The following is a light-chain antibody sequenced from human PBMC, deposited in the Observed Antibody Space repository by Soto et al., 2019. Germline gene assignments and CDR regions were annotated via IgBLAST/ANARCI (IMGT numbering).Light chain of an antibody. Sequence: QSVLTQPPSVSAAPGQKVTISCSGSSSNIESNYVSWYQQLPGTAPKLLIYDNDQRPSGIPDRFSGSKSGTSATLGITGLQTGDEADYYCATWDHSLSAGVFGGGTKLTV. J-gene: IGLJ2*01. CDR2: DND. CDR3: ATWDHSLSAGV. CDR1: SSNIESNY. V-gene: IGLV1-51*01.